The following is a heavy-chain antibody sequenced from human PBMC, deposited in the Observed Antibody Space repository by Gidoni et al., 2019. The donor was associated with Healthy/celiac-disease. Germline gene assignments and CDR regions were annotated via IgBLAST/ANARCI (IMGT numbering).Heavy chain of an antibody. V-gene: IGHV3-21*01. J-gene: IGHJ4*02. CDR3: ARALYCSGGSCYYFDS. CDR2: ISSSSSYI. Sequence: EVQLVESGGGLVKPGGSLRLSCAASGFTFSSYSMTWVRQAPGKGLEWVSSISSSSSYIYYADSVKVRFTISRDNAKNSLYLQMNSLRAEDTAVYYCARALYCSGGSCYYFDSWGQGTLVTVSS. CDR1: GFTFSSYS. D-gene: IGHD2-15*01.